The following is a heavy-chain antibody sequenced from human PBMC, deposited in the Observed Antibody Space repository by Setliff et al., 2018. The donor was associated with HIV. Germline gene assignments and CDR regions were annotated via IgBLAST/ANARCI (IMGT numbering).Heavy chain of an antibody. V-gene: IGHV4-28*06. Sequence: PSETLSLTCTVSGGSISTSNWWGWIRQTPGKGLEWIGYIYYSGSTNYNPSLKSRVTISLDTSNNQFSLNLNSVTALDTAVYYCARVQMAYAAFDVWGQGTMVTVSS. J-gene: IGHJ3*01. CDR2: IYYSGST. CDR1: GGSISTSNW. CDR3: ARVQMAYAAFDV. D-gene: IGHD4-17*01.